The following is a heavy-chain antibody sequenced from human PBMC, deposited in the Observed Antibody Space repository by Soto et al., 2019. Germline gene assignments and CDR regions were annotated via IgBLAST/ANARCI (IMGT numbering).Heavy chain of an antibody. V-gene: IGHV5-51*01. CDR1: GYSFTSYW. CDR3: ARDRPYYYGSGSYYKYYYYYGMDV. J-gene: IGHJ6*02. CDR2: IYPGDSDT. Sequence: PGESLKISCKGSGYSFTSYWIGWVRQMPGKGLEWMGIIYPGDSDTRYSPSFQGQDTISADKSISTAYLQWSSLKASDTAMYYCARDRPYYYGSGSYYKYYYYYGMDVWGQGTTVTVSS. D-gene: IGHD3-10*01.